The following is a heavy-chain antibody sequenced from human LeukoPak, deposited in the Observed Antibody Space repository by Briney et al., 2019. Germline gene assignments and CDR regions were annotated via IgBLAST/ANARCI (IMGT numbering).Heavy chain of an antibody. CDR3: ARDRSGVIVGWDAFDI. CDR1: GFTFSDYA. CDR2: ISGSGATT. Sequence: GGSLRLSCAASGFTFSDYAMTWVRQAPGKGLEWVSAISGSGATTYYADSVKGRFTISRDNSQDTLYLQMNNLRVEDTAVYYCARDRSGVIVGWDAFDIWGQGTTVTVSS. J-gene: IGHJ3*02. D-gene: IGHD2-21*01. V-gene: IGHV3-23*01.